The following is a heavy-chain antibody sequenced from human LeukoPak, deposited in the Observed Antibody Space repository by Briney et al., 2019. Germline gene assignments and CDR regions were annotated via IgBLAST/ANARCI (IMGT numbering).Heavy chain of an antibody. CDR3: ARDRGSYYYPDAFDI. CDR1: GGSFSGYY. J-gene: IGHJ3*02. CDR2: INHSGST. V-gene: IGHV4-34*01. D-gene: IGHD1-26*01. Sequence: SETLSLTCAVYGGSFSGYYWSWIRKPPGKGLDWMGEINHSGSTNYNPSLKSRVTISVDTSKNQFSLKLSSVTAADTAVYYCARDRGSYYYPDAFDIWGQGTMVTVSS.